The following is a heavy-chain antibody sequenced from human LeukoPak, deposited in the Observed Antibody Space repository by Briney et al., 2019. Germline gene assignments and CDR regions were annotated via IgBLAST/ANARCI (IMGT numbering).Heavy chain of an antibody. Sequence: SETLSLTCTVSGYSISSGYYWGWIRQPPGKGLEWIGSIYHSGSTYYNPSLKSRVTISVDTSKNQFSLKLSSVTAADTAVYYCARHEESMVRGVGIDYWGQGTLVTVSS. V-gene: IGHV4-38-2*02. J-gene: IGHJ4*02. CDR2: IYHSGST. D-gene: IGHD3-10*01. CDR3: ARHEESMVRGVGIDY. CDR1: GYSISSGYY.